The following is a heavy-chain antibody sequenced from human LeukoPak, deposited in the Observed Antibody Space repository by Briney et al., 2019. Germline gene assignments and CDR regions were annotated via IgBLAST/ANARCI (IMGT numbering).Heavy chain of an antibody. CDR2: INHSGST. Sequence: SETLSLTCAVYGGSFSGYYRSWIRQPPGKGLEWIGEINHSGSTNYNPSLKSRVTISVDTSKNQFSLKLSSVTAADTAVYYCARLLSGSYSSLRYYFDYWGQGTLVTVSS. V-gene: IGHV4-34*01. D-gene: IGHD1-26*01. J-gene: IGHJ4*02. CDR1: GGSFSGYY. CDR3: ARLLSGSYSSLRYYFDY.